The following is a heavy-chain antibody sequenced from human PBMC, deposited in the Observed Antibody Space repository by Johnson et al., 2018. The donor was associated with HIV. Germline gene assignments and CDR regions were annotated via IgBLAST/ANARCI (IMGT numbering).Heavy chain of an antibody. CDR1: GFTFSSYG. CDR3: AKGWIVGATKGEVDAFDI. Sequence: VQLVESGGGLVQPGRSLRLSCAASGFTFSSYGMHWVRQAPGKGLEWVSLISWDGGSTGYADSVKGRFTISRDNAKNSLYLQMNSLRAEDTALYYCAKGWIVGATKGEVDAFDIWCQGTMVT. J-gene: IGHJ3*02. D-gene: IGHD1-26*01. CDR2: ISWDGGST. V-gene: IGHV3-9*01.